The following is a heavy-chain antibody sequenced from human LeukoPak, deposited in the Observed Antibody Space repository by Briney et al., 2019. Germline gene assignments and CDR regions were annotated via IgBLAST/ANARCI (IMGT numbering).Heavy chain of an antibody. V-gene: IGHV4-34*01. J-gene: IGHJ4*02. Sequence: PSETLSLTCAVYGGSFSGYYWSWIRQPPGKGLEWIGEINHSGSTNYNPSLKSRVTISVDTSKNQFSLKLGSVTAADMAVYYCASYPHDYGDYGGLDYWGQGTLVTVSS. CDR1: GGSFSGYY. D-gene: IGHD4-17*01. CDR3: ASYPHDYGDYGGLDY. CDR2: INHSGST.